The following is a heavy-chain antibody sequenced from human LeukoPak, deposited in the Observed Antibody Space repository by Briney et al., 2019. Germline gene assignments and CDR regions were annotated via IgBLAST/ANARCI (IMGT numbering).Heavy chain of an antibody. J-gene: IGHJ6*04. V-gene: IGHV3-7*03. CDR3: ARDSWDYYGSGSYYRNYYYYGMDV. D-gene: IGHD3-10*01. Sequence: GGSLRLSCAASGFTFSSYWMSWDRQAPGKGLEWVANIKQDGSEKYYVDSVKGRFTISRDNAKNSLYLQMNSLRAEDTAVYYCARDSWDYYGSGSYYRNYYYYGMDVWGKGTTVTVSS. CDR2: IKQDGSEK. CDR1: GFTFSSYW.